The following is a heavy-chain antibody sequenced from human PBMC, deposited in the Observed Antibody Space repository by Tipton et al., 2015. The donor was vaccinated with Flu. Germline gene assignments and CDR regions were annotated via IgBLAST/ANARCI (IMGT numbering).Heavy chain of an antibody. CDR2: INYDGSTI. J-gene: IGHJ4*02. CDR1: GFIFSDYW. Sequence: SLRLSCAASGFIFSDYWMAWVRQAPGKGLEWVANINYDGSTIYYVDSVKGRFTISRDNAKNSLYLQMNNLRAEDTAVYYCTGRLVEDWGQGTQVTVSS. CDR3: TGRLVED. V-gene: IGHV3-7*01.